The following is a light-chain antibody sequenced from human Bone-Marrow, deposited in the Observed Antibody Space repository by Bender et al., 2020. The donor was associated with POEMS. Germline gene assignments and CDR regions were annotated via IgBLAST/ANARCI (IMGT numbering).Light chain of an antibody. CDR3: QAWDTYSVI. Sequence: SYEVTQPPSVSVSPGQTASITCSGDDLGDKYVAWYQQKPGQSPVLVIYQDTKRPSGNPERFSGSHSGNTATLTISGTQGMDEADYYCQAWDTYSVIFGGGTKLTVL. J-gene: IGLJ2*01. CDR1: DLGDKY. CDR2: QDT. V-gene: IGLV3-1*01.